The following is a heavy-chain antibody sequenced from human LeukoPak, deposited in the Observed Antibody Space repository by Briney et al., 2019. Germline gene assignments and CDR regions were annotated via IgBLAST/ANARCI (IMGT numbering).Heavy chain of an antibody. CDR1: GFTFSSYG. CDR2: ISGSGGST. D-gene: IGHD2/OR15-2a*01. V-gene: IGHV3-23*01. J-gene: IGHJ5*02. CDR3: ARDLPQSTSFNWFDL. Sequence: GGSLRLSCAASGFTFSSYGMSWVRQAPGKGLEWVSAISGSGGSTYYADSVKGRFTISRDNSKNTLYLQMNSLRGEDTAIYYCARDLPQSTSFNWFDLWGQGTLVTVSS.